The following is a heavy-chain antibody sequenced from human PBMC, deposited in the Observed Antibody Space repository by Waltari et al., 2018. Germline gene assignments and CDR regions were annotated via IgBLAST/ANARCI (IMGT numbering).Heavy chain of an antibody. CDR3: AKGGGRDALGNDAFDI. V-gene: IGHV3-9*01. D-gene: IGHD3-10*01. Sequence: WNSGSIGYADSVKGRFTISRDNAKNSLYLQMNSLRAEDTALYYCAKGGGRDALGNDAFDIWGQGTMVTVSS. CDR2: WNSGSI. J-gene: IGHJ3*02.